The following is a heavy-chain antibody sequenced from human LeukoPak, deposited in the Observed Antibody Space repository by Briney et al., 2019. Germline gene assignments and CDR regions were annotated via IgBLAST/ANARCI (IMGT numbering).Heavy chain of an antibody. CDR2: INHSGST. J-gene: IGHJ5*02. CDR1: GGSISSGDYY. D-gene: IGHD2-2*01. CDR3: AREGVVPAAPFFDP. Sequence: PSETLSLTCTVSGGSISSGDYYWSWIRQPPGKGLEWIGEINHSGSTNYNPSLKSRVTISVDTSKNRFSLKLSSVTAADTTVYYCAREGVVPAAPFFDPWGQGTLVTVSS. V-gene: IGHV4-39*07.